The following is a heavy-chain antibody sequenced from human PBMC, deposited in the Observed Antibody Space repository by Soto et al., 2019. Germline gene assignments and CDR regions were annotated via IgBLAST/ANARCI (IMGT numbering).Heavy chain of an antibody. CDR2: MYPDDSDI. CDR1: GYSFSFYW. D-gene: IGHD3-22*01. CDR3: ATAYVYDFENSNYYRDAFDI. Sequence: GESLKISCKASGYSFSFYWIGWVRQMPGKGLEWMAIMYPDDSDIGYSPSFEAHVTISADKSTSTAFLQWSSLKASDTAMYYCATAYVYDFENSNYYRDAFDIWGQGILVTVSS. V-gene: IGHV5-51*01. J-gene: IGHJ3*02.